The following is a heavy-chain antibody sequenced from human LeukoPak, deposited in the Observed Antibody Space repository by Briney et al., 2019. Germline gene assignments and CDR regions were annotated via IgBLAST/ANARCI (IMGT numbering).Heavy chain of an antibody. J-gene: IGHJ4*02. D-gene: IGHD3-3*01. CDR3: ARVSYDFWSGYFIDY. Sequence: SETVSLTCTVSGGSISSHDWSWIRQPPGKGLEWIGYIYYSGSTNYNPSIKRRVTISVDTSKKHFSLKLSSVTTADTAVYYCARVSYDFWSGYFIDYWGQGTLVTVSS. CDR1: GGSISSHD. V-gene: IGHV4-59*11. CDR2: IYYSGST.